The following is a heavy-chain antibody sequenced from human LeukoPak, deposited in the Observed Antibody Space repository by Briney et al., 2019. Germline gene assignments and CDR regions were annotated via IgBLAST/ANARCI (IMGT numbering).Heavy chain of an antibody. D-gene: IGHD1-1*01. CDR2: IYSGGST. Sequence: PGGSLRLSCAASGFTFSSYAMSWVRQAPGKGLEWVSVIYSGGSTYYADSVKGRFTISRDNSKNTLYLQMNSLRAEDTAVYYCARDPRSKTGTGRYGMDVWGQGTTVTVSS. CDR3: ARDPRSKTGTGRYGMDV. V-gene: IGHV3-66*01. J-gene: IGHJ6*02. CDR1: GFTFSSYA.